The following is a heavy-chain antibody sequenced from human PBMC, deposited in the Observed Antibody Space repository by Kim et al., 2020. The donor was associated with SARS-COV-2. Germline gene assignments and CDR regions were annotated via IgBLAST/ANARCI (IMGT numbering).Heavy chain of an antibody. CDR2: ISSGGDTI. CDR1: GFSFSLFS. V-gene: IGHV3-48*02. J-gene: IGHJ4*02. D-gene: IGHD5-12*01. CDR3: ARGWLQNSFDY. Sequence: GGSLRLSCAASGFSFSLFSMDWVRQAPGKGLEWVAYISSGGDTIHYSDSANGRFTISRDNARNSASMQMNNLRDEDTAVYYCARGWLQNSFDYWGQGTPVTVSS.